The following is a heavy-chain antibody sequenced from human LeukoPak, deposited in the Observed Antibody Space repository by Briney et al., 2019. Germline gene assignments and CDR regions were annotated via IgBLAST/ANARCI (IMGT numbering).Heavy chain of an antibody. CDR2: INHSGST. V-gene: IGHV4-34*01. D-gene: IGHD1-26*01. CDR3: ARDWYSGSYYWGMDV. J-gene: IGHJ6*04. Sequence: SETLSLTCAVYGGSFSGYYWSWIRQPPGKGLEWIGEINHSGSTNYNPSLKSRVTISVDTSKNQFSLKLSSVTAADTAVYYCARDWYSGSYYWGMDVWGKGTTVTISS. CDR1: GGSFSGYY.